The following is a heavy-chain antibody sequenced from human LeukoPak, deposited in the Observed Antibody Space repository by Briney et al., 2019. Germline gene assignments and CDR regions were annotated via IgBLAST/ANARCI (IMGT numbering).Heavy chain of an antibody. D-gene: IGHD2-15*01. CDR2: ISAYNGDT. CDR3: ARGGGYCSGGSCYEFDY. J-gene: IGHJ4*02. V-gene: IGHV1-18*01. Sequence: ASVKVSCKASGYTFSSFGISWVRQAPGQGLEWMGWISAYNGDTNYAQKLQGRVTMTTDTSTNTAYMELRGLRSDDTAVYYCARGGGYCSGGSCYEFDYWGQGTLVTVSS. CDR1: GYTFSSFG.